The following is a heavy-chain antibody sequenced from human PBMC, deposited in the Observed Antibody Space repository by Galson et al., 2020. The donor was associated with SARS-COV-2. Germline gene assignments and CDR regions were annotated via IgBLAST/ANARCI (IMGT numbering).Heavy chain of an antibody. D-gene: IGHD3-22*01. J-gene: IGHJ4*02. V-gene: IGHV1-2*02. CDR2: ISPNSGRT. CDR1: GYTFTGYY. Sequence: ASVKVSCKASGYTFTGYYLHWVRQAPGQGLEWVGWISPNSGRTNYAQKFQGRVTMTRDTSISTAYMELSRLRSDDTAVYYCARVPINQYDDSGYYYYFDYWGQGTLVTVSS. CDR3: ARVPINQYDDSGYYYYFDY.